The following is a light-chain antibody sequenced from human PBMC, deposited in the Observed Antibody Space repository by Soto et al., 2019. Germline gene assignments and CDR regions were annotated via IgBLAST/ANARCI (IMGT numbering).Light chain of an antibody. CDR1: SSDVGGYDY. V-gene: IGLV2-14*01. CDR3: SSYTGSSTYVV. Sequence: QSALTQPASVSGSPGQSITISCTGTSSDVGGYDYVSWYQQHPGKAPKLMIYDVSNRPSGLSNRFSGFKSGNTASLTISGLQAEDEADYYCSSYTGSSTYVVFGGGTKLTVL. J-gene: IGLJ2*01. CDR2: DVS.